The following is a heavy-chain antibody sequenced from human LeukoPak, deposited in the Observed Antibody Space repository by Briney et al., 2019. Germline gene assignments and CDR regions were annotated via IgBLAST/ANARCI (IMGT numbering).Heavy chain of an antibody. CDR3: ASGPLFGDRRDYYMDV. D-gene: IGHD3-10*02. CDR1: GGTFSSYA. CDR2: IIPIFGTA. Sequence: ASVKVSCKDSGGTFSSYAISWVRQAPGQGLEWMGGIIPIFGTANYAQKFQGRVTTTADESTSTAYMELSSLRSEDTAVYYCASGPLFGDRRDYYMDVWGKGTMVTISS. J-gene: IGHJ6*03. V-gene: IGHV1-69*13.